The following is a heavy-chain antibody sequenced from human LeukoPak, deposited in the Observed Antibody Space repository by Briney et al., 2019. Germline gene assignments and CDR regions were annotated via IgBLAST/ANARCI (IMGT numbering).Heavy chain of an antibody. D-gene: IGHD4-11*01. CDR2: IYHSGST. CDR1: GGSFSSSSYS. J-gene: IGHJ4*02. V-gene: IGHV4-30-2*01. CDR3: ARAPISNDYSNPFDY. Sequence: SETLSLTCTVSGGSFSSSSYSWSWIRQPPGKGLEWIGYIYHSGSTYYNPSLKSRVTISVDRSKNQFSLKLSSVTAADTAVYYCARAPISNDYSNPFDYWGQGTLVTVSS.